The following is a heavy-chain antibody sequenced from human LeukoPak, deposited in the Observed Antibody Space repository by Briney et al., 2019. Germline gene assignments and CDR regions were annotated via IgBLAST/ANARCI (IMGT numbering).Heavy chain of an antibody. Sequence: SETLSLTCAVYGGSFNGYFWSWIRQSPGKGLEWIGEINHSGSTNYNPSLKSRVTISVDTSKNQFSLKLSSVTAADTAVYYCARHYYGSGSYLGDWFDPWGQGTLVTVSS. CDR3: ARHYYGSGSYLGDWFDP. V-gene: IGHV4-34*01. J-gene: IGHJ5*02. CDR2: INHSGST. CDR1: GGSFNGYF. D-gene: IGHD3-10*01.